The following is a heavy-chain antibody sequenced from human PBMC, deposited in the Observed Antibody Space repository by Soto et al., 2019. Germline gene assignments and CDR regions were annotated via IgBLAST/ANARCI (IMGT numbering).Heavy chain of an antibody. Sequence: QVQLVQSGPEVKKPGSSVKVSCKTSGGTLSSFITYPINWVRQAPGQGPEWMGGIVPNVATVNYAQRFQGRGTINADKSTVTSYMELNNRRSEDTARYFCARRDTSGFLQYCDTWGQGTLVTVS. V-gene: IGHV1-69*06. CDR1: GGTLSSFITYP. J-gene: IGHJ4*02. D-gene: IGHD3-3*01. CDR3: ARRDTSGFLQYCDT. CDR2: IVPNVATV.